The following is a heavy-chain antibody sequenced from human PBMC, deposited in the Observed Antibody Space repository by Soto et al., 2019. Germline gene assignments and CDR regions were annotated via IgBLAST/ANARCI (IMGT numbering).Heavy chain of an antibody. J-gene: IGHJ5*02. Sequence: QVQLVQSGAEVKKPGSSVKVSCKASGGTFSSYAISWVRQAPGQGLEWMGGIIPIFGTANYAQKFQGRVTITADESTSTAYMELSSLRSEDTAVYYCATDLRGYCSGGSCKTFDPWGQGTLVTVSS. V-gene: IGHV1-69*12. CDR1: GGTFSSYA. D-gene: IGHD2-15*01. CDR3: ATDLRGYCSGGSCKTFDP. CDR2: IIPIFGTA.